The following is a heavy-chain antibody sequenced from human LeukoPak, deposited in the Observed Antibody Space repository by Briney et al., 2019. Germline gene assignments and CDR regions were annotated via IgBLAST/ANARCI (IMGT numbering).Heavy chain of an antibody. CDR1: GFTFNIYA. CDR3: VSDRPNYLESNGHYYQRDGDH. Sequence: PGGSLRLSCAASGFTFNIYAMSWVRLAPGKGPQWVASMCGSAGCTFYEDSVKGRFTISRDNSKNILFLQMNSLRAEDTALYDCVSDRPNYLESNGHYYQRDGDHWRQGTLVTISS. D-gene: IGHD3-22*01. V-gene: IGHV3-23*01. CDR2: MCGSAGCT. J-gene: IGHJ5*02.